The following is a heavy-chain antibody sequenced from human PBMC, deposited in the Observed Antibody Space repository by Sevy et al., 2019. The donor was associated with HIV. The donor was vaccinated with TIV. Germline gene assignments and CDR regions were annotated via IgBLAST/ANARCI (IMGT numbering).Heavy chain of an antibody. D-gene: IGHD6-13*01. CDR2: LFGGGHGA. V-gene: IGHV3-23*01. CDR3: AKMEGQLVSEYYFDY. CDR1: GFTFSDYA. Sequence: GESLKISCVASGFTFSDYAMRWVRQAPGKGLEWVSSLFGGGHGANYADSVKGRFIISRDNSRNTLSLQLNSLRAEDAAVYYCAKMEGQLVSEYYFDYWGQGILVTVSS. J-gene: IGHJ4*02.